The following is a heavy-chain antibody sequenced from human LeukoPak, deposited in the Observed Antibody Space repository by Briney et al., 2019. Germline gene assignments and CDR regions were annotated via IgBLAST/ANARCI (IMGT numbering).Heavy chain of an antibody. V-gene: IGHV3-11*01. J-gene: IGHJ2*01. CDR2: ISSSGSTI. CDR3: AKDRTVGASYWYFDL. Sequence: PGGSLRLSCAASGFTFSDYYMSWIRQAPGKGLEWLSYISSSGSTIYYADSVKGRFTISRDNAKNSLYLQMNSLRAEDTAIYYCAKDRTVGASYWYFDLWGRGTLVTVSS. CDR1: GFTFSDYY. D-gene: IGHD1-26*01.